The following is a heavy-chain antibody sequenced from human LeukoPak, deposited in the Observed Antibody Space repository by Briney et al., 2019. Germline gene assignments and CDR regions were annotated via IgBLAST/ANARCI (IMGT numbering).Heavy chain of an antibody. V-gene: IGHV7-4-1*02. CDR1: GYTFTTYA. CDR3: ARDNAGDIDY. D-gene: IGHD7-27*01. Sequence: ASVKVSCRASGYTFTTYAINWVRQAPGQGLEYMGWIRTNTGSPTYAQGFTGRFVFSLDTSVSTAYLQISSLKTEDTAVYYCARDNAGDIDYWGQGTLVTVSS. J-gene: IGHJ4*02. CDR2: IRTNTGSP.